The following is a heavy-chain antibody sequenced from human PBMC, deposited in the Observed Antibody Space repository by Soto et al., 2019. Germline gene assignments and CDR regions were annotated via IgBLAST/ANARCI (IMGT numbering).Heavy chain of an antibody. V-gene: IGHV1-2*04. J-gene: IGHJ3*02. CDR2: INPKNGAT. CDR3: ARGVGYCSGGSCVHAFDI. Sequence: ASVKVSCKASGYSFTGYSMHWVRQAPGQGLEWMGWINPKNGATNYARKFQGWVTMIRDTSISTVYMELRNLKSDDTAVYYCARGVGYCSGGSCVHAFDIWGQGTMVTVSS. CDR1: GYSFTGYS. D-gene: IGHD2-15*01.